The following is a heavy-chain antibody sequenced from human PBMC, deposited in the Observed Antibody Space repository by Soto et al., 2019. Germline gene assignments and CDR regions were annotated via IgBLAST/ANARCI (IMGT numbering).Heavy chain of an antibody. J-gene: IGHJ5*02. V-gene: IGHV1-18*01. CDR3: ARESAVAALAP. CDR1: GYTFTSYG. D-gene: IGHD6-19*01. Sequence: QVQLVQSGAEVKKPGASVKVSCKASGYTFTSYGISWVRQAPGQGLEWMGWISAYNGNTNYAQKLQGRVTMTTDTSTRTADRELRSLRSADTAVYSCARESAVAALAPGGQGPLVTVSS. CDR2: ISAYNGNT.